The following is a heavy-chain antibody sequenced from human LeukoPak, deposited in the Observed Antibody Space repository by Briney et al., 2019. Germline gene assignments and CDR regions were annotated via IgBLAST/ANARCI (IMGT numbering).Heavy chain of an antibody. D-gene: IGHD6-6*01. CDR1: GGTFSSYA. Sequence: GSSVKVSCKASGGTFSSYAFSWVRQAPGPGLGWMGGIIPIFGTANYAQKFQGRVTITADKSTSTAYMELISLRSEDTAVYYCARGVAARRGSWFDPWGQGTLVTVSS. CDR2: IIPIFGTA. CDR3: ARGVAARRGSWFDP. V-gene: IGHV1-69*06. J-gene: IGHJ5*02.